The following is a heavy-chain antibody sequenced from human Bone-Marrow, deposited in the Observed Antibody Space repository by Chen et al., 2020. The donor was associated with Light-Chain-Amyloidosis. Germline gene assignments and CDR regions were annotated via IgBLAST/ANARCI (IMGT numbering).Heavy chain of an antibody. CDR3: ARCRRSGGGNRDFDY. V-gene: IGHV5-51*01. CDR1: GYSFTSYW. J-gene: IGHJ4*02. CDR2: IYTGYSDT. Sequence: EVQLVQSGAEVKKPGESLKISCKGSGYSFTSYWVGWVRQMPGKGLEWMGSIYTGYSDTTYAPYLQSQFANSADKSRGTAYRQLRSLKASYTAMSYCARCRRSGGGNRDFDYWGQGTLVTVSS. D-gene: IGHD3-16*01.